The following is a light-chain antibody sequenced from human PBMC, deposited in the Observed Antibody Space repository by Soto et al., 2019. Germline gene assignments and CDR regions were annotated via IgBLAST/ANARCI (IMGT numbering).Light chain of an antibody. J-gene: IGLJ3*02. Sequence: VVTQSPSASASLGASVKLTCTLSSGHSNYAIAWHQQQPEKGPRFLMKLYSDGSHNKGDGIPDRFSGSSSGAERYLTISSLQSEDEADYYCQTWGTGIHGVFGGGTKLTVL. V-gene: IGLV4-69*01. CDR2: LYSDGSH. CDR1: SGHSNYA. CDR3: QTWGTGIHGV.